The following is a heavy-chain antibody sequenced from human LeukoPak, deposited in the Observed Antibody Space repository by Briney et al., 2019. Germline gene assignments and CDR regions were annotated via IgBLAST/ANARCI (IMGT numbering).Heavy chain of an antibody. D-gene: IGHD4-17*01. CDR2: MNPNSGIT. V-gene: IGHV1-8*01. CDR3: ARSEGAGGDYDERYYFDY. CDR1: GYTFTSYD. Sequence: GASVKVSCKASGYTFTSYDINWVRQATGQGLEWMGWMNPNSGITGYAQKFQGRVTMTRNTSISTAYMELSSLRSEDTAVYYCARSEGAGGDYDERYYFDYWGQGTLVTVSS. J-gene: IGHJ4*02.